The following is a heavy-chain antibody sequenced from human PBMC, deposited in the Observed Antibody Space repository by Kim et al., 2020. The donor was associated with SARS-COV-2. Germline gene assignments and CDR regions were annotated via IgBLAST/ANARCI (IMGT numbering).Heavy chain of an antibody. CDR3: ARGITIFGVVTNGMDV. D-gene: IGHD3-3*01. J-gene: IGHJ6*02. V-gene: IGHV4-31*03. CDR2: IYYSGST. Sequence: LSLTCTVSGGSISSGGYYWSWIRQHPGKGLEWIGYIYYSGSTYYNPSLKSRVTISVDTSKNQFSLKLSSVTAADTAVYYCARGITIFGVVTNGMDVWGQGTTVTVSS. CDR1: GGSISSGGYY.